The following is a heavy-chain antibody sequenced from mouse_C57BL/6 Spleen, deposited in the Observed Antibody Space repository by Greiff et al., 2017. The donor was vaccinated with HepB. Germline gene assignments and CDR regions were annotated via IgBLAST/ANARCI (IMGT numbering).Heavy chain of an antibody. CDR2: IYPGDGDT. CDR1: GYAFSSSW. Sequence: VQLQQSGPELVKPGASVKISCKASGYAFSSSWMNWVKQRPGKGLEWIGRIYPGDGDTNYNGKFKGKATLTADKSSSTAYMQLSSLTSEVSAVYFCAITTVVPYYAMDYWGQGTSVTVSS. CDR3: AITTVVPYYAMDY. D-gene: IGHD1-1*01. J-gene: IGHJ4*01. V-gene: IGHV1-82*01.